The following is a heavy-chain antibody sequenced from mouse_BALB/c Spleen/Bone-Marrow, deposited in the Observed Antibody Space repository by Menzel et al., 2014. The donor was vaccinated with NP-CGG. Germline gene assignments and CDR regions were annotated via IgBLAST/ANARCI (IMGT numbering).Heavy chain of an antibody. Sequence: VQLQQSGPELVKPGASVKISCKAFGYTFTDYNMHWVKQSHGKSLEWIGYIYPYNGGTGYNQKFKSKATLTVDNSSSTAYMELRSLTSEDSAVYYCARLDGYYVAMDYWGQGTSVTVSS. CDR3: ARLDGYYVAMDY. V-gene: IGHV1S29*02. CDR1: GYTFTDYN. D-gene: IGHD2-3*01. CDR2: IYPYNGGT. J-gene: IGHJ4*01.